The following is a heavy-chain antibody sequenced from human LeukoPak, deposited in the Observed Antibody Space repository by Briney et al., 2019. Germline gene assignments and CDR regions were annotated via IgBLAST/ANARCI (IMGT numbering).Heavy chain of an antibody. CDR3: TTDLLAAAGHAIDYGMDV. Sequence: GGSLRLSCAASGFTFSNAWMSWVRQAPGKGLEWVGRIKSKTDGGTTDYAAPVKGRFTISRDESKNTLYLQMNSLKTEDTAVYYCTTDLLAAAGHAIDYGMDVWGQGTTVTVSS. D-gene: IGHD6-13*01. CDR2: IKSKTDGGTT. V-gene: IGHV3-15*01. J-gene: IGHJ6*02. CDR1: GFTFSNAW.